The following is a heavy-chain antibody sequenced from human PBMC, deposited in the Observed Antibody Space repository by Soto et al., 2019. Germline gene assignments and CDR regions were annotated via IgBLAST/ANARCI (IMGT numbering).Heavy chain of an antibody. V-gene: IGHV3-33*01. J-gene: IGHJ4*02. D-gene: IGHD1-26*01. Sequence: PGGSLRLSCAASGFTFSSYGMHWVRQAPGKGLEWVAVIWYDGSNKYYADSVKGRFTISRDNSKNTLYLQMNSLRAEDTAVYYCARGGLGATIGSFDYWGQGTLVTVSS. CDR3: ARGGLGATIGSFDY. CDR2: IWYDGSNK. CDR1: GFTFSSYG.